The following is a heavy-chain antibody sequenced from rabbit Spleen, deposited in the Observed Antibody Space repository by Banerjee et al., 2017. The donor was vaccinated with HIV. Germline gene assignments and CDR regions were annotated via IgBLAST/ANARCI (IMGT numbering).Heavy chain of an antibody. CDR2: IDTGSGGFA. CDR1: GVSFSGTSY. D-gene: IGHD1-1*01. J-gene: IGHJ4*01. V-gene: IGHV1S40*01. Sequence: QSLEESGGDLVKPGASLTLTCIASGVSFSGTSYMCWVRQAPGKGLEWIACIDTGSGGFAYFASWAKGRFTISKTSSTTVTLQMTSLTAADTATYFCARDSDDSGLHFNLWGPGTLVTVS. CDR3: ARDSDDSGLHFNL.